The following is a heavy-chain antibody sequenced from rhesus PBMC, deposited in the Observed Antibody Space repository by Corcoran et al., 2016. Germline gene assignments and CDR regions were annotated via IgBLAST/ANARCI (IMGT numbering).Heavy chain of an antibody. D-gene: IGHD5-42*01. J-gene: IGHJ4*01. CDR3: ARGIGAYYFDY. CDR2: IYGNSATT. CDR1: GGSISGGYY. V-gene: IGHV4S7*01. Sequence: QVQLQESGPGLVKPSETLSLTCAVSGGSISGGYYWGWIRQHPGKGLEWIGNIYGNSATTYYIPSHKSRVTISKDTSKTHFSLKLSAVTAADTAVYYCARGIGAYYFDYWGQGVLVTVSS.